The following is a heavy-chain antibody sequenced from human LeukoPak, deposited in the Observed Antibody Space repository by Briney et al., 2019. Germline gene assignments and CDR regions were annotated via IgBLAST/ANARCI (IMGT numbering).Heavy chain of an antibody. CDR3: ASGQQLQVGY. V-gene: IGHV4-38-2*02. CDR2: IYHSGST. CDR1: GYSISSGYY. J-gene: IGHJ4*02. D-gene: IGHD6-13*01. Sequence: PSETPSLTCTVSGYSISSGYYWGWIRQPPGKGLEWIGSIYHSGSTYYNPSLKSRVTISVDTSKNQFSLKLSSVTAADTAVYYCASGQQLQVGYWGQGTLVTVSS.